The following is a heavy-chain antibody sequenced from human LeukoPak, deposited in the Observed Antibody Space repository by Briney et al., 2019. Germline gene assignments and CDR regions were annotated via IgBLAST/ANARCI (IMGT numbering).Heavy chain of an antibody. Sequence: PGGSLRLSCAASGFTFSSYSMNWVRQAPGKGLEWVSSISSSSSYIYYADSVKGRFTISRDSAKNSLYLQMNSLRAEDTAVYYCARVGYYYDSSGYYDYDYWGQGTLVTVSS. D-gene: IGHD3-22*01. CDR3: ARVGYYYDSSGYYDYDY. CDR2: ISSSSSYI. J-gene: IGHJ4*02. CDR1: GFTFSSYS. V-gene: IGHV3-21*01.